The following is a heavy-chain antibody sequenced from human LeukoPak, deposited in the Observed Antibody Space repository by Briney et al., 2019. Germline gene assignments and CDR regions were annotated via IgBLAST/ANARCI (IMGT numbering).Heavy chain of an antibody. J-gene: IGHJ6*03. CDR3: ARVRRQQLTPYYYYYYMDV. D-gene: IGHD6-13*01. CDR2: INHSGST. CDR1: GGSFSGYY. V-gene: IGHV4-34*01. Sequence: SETLSLTCAVYGGSFSGYYWSWIRQPPGEGLEWIGEINHSGSTNYNPSLKSRVTISVDTSKNQFSLKLSSVTAADTAVYYCARVRRQQLTPYYYYYYMDVWGKGTTVTVSS.